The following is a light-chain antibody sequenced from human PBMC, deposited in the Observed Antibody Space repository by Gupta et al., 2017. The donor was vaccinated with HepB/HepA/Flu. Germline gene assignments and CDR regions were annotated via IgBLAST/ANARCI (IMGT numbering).Light chain of an antibody. Sequence: SYDLTQPPSVSVSPGQTASIVCSGDKLRNKYVFWYQQKPGQSPMVVIYQDSQRPSKIPERFSGSNSGDTATLTISGTQALDEADYYCQAWDRNTAVFGGGTQLTAL. J-gene: IGLJ2*01. CDR2: QDS. V-gene: IGLV3-1*01. CDR1: KLRNKY. CDR3: QAWDRNTAV.